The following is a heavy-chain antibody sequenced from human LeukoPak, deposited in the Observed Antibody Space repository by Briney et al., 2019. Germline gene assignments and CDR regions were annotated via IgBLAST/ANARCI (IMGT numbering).Heavy chain of an antibody. CDR3: ARRRGDFWSDYYAFDY. D-gene: IGHD3-3*01. Sequence: SETLSLTCTVSGGSISSSSYYWGWIRQPPGKGLEWIGSVYYSGSTYYNPSLTSRVTISLDTSKNQFSLKLSSVTAADTAVYYCARRRGDFWSDYYAFDYWGQGTLVTISS. J-gene: IGHJ4*02. CDR2: VYYSGST. CDR1: GGSISSSSYY. V-gene: IGHV4-39*07.